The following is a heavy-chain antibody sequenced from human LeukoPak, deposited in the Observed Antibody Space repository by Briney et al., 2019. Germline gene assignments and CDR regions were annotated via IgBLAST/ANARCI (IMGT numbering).Heavy chain of an antibody. CDR1: GGTFSSYA. Sequence: SVKVSCKASGGTFSSYAISWVRQAPGQGLEWMGGIIPIFGTANYAQKFQGRVTITADESTSTAYMELSSLRSEDTAVYYCAREEGIVVVPAANWFDPWGQGTLVTVSS. CDR2: IIPIFGTA. D-gene: IGHD2-2*01. CDR3: AREEGIVVVPAANWFDP. V-gene: IGHV1-69*13. J-gene: IGHJ5*02.